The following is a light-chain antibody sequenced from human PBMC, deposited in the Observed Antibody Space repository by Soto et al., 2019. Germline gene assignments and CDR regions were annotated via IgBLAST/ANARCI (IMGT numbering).Light chain of an antibody. CDR3: VQALQTPT. CDR2: LGS. CDR1: QSLLHSNGYNY. Sequence: DIVVTQSPLTLPVTPGETASISCRSSQSLLHSNGYNYLDWYLQKPGQSPQLLIYLGSNRASGVPDRFSGSGSGTDFTLKISRVEAEDVGVYYCVQALQTPTFGGGTKVDIK. V-gene: IGKV2-28*01. J-gene: IGKJ4*01.